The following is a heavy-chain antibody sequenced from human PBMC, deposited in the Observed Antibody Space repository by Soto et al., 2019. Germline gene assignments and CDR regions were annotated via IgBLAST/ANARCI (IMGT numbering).Heavy chain of an antibody. CDR1: GGSISSGGYY. CDR2: IYYSGST. CDR3: ASVSPIYYYYGMDV. Sequence: QVQLQESGPGLVKPSQTLSLTCTVSGGSISSGGYYWSWIRQHPGKGMEWIGYIYYSGSTYYNPSLKSRVTISVDTSKNQFSLKLSSVTAADTAVYYCASVSPIYYYYGMDVWGQGTTVTVSS. J-gene: IGHJ6*02. V-gene: IGHV4-31*03.